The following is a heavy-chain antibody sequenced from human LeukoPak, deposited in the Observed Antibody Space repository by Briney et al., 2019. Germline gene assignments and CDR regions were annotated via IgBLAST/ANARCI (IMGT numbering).Heavy chain of an antibody. V-gene: IGHV4-59*01. CDR2: IYYSGST. CDR3: ARVGPESGSFDAFDI. Sequence: SETLSLTCTVSGGSISSYYWSWIRQPPGKGLEWIGYIYYSGSTNYNPSLKSRVTISVDTSKNQFSLKLSSVTAADTAVYYCARVGPESGSFDAFDIWGQGTMVTVSS. CDR1: GGSISSYY. J-gene: IGHJ3*02. D-gene: IGHD1-26*01.